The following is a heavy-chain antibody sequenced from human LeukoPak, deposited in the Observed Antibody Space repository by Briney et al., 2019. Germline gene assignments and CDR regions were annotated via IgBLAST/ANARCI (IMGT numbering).Heavy chain of an antibody. Sequence: SETLSLTCTVSSGSIGSYYWNWIRQPPGKGLEWIGYIYYSGSTSYNPSLKSRVTISVDASRNRFSLKLRSVTAADTAVYYCARGLGTTTGYYFYYMDVWGKGTTVTVSS. D-gene: IGHD1-26*01. V-gene: IGHV4-59*01. CDR1: SGSIGSYY. J-gene: IGHJ6*03. CDR3: ARGLGTTTGYYFYYMDV. CDR2: IYYSGST.